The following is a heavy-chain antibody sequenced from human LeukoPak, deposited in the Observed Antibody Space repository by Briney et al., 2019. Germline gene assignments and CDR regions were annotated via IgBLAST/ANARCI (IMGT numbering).Heavy chain of an antibody. V-gene: IGHV1-8*03. CDR2: MNPNSGNT. J-gene: IGHJ4*02. CDR1: GGTFSSYD. D-gene: IGHD1-20*01. CDR3: ARASITGEFDY. Sequence: ASVKVSCKASGGTFSSYDINWVRQATGQGLEWMGWMNPNSGNTGYAQKFQGRVTITRNTSISTAYMELSSLRSEDTAVYYCARASITGEFDYWGQGTLVTVSS.